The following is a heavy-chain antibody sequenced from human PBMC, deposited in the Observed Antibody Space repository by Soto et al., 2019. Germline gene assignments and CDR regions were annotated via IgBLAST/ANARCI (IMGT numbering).Heavy chain of an antibody. Sequence: GGSLRLSCAASGFPFSTYEMNLVRQSPGKGLEWVSYISSSGSTIYYADSVKGRFTISRDNAKNSLYMQMNSLRAEDTAVYYCARGGQRPYGNNYVTDVWGQGTRVTVSS. J-gene: IGHJ6*02. CDR1: GFPFSTYE. V-gene: IGHV3-48*03. CDR2: ISSSGSTI. CDR3: ARGGQRPYGNNYVTDV. D-gene: IGHD3-10*01.